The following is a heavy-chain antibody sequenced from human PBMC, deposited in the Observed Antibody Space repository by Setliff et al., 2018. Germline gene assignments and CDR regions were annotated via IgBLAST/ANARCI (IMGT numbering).Heavy chain of an antibody. CDR1: GFTLTSYP. Sequence: ASVKVSCKASGFTLTSYPIHWVRQAPGQRLEWMGWINPDNGNRKYSQRFQGRVTITRDTSASTVFLELSTLRSEDTAVYYCTRDFLGATAPFDIWGQGTMVT. CDR3: TRDFLGATAPFDI. D-gene: IGHD3-3*01. CDR2: INPDNGNR. J-gene: IGHJ3*02. V-gene: IGHV1-3*01.